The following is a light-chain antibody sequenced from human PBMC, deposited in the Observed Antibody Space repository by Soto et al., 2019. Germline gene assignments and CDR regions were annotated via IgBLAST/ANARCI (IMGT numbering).Light chain of an antibody. CDR3: QQYNNWPPWT. J-gene: IGKJ1*01. V-gene: IGKV3-15*01. CDR1: HSQSVSSN. CDR2: GAS. Sequence: EIVMTQSPATLSVSPGERATLSCRASHSQSVSSNLAWYQQKPGQPPRLLIYGASTRATGIPARFSGGGSGTDFTLTVSSLQSEDLAIYYCQQYNNWPPWTFCQGTKVEIK.